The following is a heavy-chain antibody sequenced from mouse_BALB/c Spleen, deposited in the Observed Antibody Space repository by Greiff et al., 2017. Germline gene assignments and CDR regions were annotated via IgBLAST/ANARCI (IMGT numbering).Heavy chain of an antibody. CDR2: IAPGSGST. Sequence: DLVKPGASVKLSCKASGYTFTSYWMNWVKQRPGQGLEWIGRIAPGSGSTYYNETFKGKATLTVDTSSSTAYIQLSSLTSEDSAVYFCARDYYGSEYYCAMDYWGQGTSVTVSS. J-gene: IGHJ4*01. V-gene: IGHV1S41*01. CDR1: GYTFTSYW. CDR3: ARDYYGSEYYCAMDY. D-gene: IGHD1-1*01.